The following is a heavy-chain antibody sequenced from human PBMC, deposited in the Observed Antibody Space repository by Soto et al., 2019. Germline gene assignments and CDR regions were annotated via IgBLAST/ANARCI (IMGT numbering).Heavy chain of an antibody. D-gene: IGHD2-8*01. CDR1: VFTFRTNA. Sequence: PWGSLLLSCVSTVFTFRTNAMSWVRQAPGKGLEWVSSISGSGGGTYYADSVKGRFTISRDSSKNTLYLQMNSLRAEDTAIYYCAGNGGYSSLGQGTLVTVSS. CDR3: AGNGGYSS. J-gene: IGHJ5*02. CDR2: ISGSGGGT. V-gene: IGHV3-23*01.